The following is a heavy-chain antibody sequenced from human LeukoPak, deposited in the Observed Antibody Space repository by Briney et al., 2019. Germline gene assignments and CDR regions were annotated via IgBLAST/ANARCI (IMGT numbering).Heavy chain of an antibody. D-gene: IGHD4-17*01. CDR3: AKLEITTVTTSDY. V-gene: IGHV1-18*01. J-gene: IGHJ4*02. CDR2: ISAYNGNT. CDR1: GYTFTSYG. Sequence: AASVKVSCKASGYTFTSYGISWVRQAPGQGLEWMGWISAYNGNTNYAQKLQGRVTMTTDTSTSTAYMELSSLRSEDTAVYYCAKLEITTVTTSDYWGQGTLVTVSS.